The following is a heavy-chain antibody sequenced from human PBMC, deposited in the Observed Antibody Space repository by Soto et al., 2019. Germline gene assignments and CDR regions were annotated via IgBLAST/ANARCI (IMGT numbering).Heavy chain of an antibody. CDR1: GFIFSRYS. D-gene: IGHD6-13*01. CDR2: IGTSGSYI. CDR3: ALRAGPL. V-gene: IGHV3-21*01. J-gene: IGHJ4*02. Sequence: SLRLSCAVSGFIFSRYSMNWVRQAPGKGLEWVSSIGTSGSYIYDTDSVKGRFTISRDNTKDSLYLQMNSLRAEDTAIYYYALRAGPLGGQGTLVTVSS.